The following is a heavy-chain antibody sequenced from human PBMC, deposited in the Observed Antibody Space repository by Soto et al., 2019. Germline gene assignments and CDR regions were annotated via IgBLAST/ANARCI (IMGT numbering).Heavy chain of an antibody. Sequence: PSETLSLTCSFSVAALNSGNYYCSWIRQVPWKGLEWIGHIYVTGAVDYNPSLRDRITISQDTSERQFSLNLRLVTAADTAVYYCARPRIATNPYKWFDPWGQGTLVTVSS. J-gene: IGHJ5*02. CDR2: IYVTGAV. D-gene: IGHD2-21*01. CDR1: VAALNSGNYY. V-gene: IGHV4-31*03. CDR3: ARPRIATNPYKWFDP.